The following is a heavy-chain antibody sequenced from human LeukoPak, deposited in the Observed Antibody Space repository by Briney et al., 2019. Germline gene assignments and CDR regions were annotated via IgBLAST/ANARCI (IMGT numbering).Heavy chain of an antibody. CDR3: AKDEATSGGGLAS. V-gene: IGHV3-53*01. CDR1: GFTVSGTH. Sequence: PGGSLRLSCAASGFTVSGTHMSWVRQAPGKGLEWVSAMYTGGTIYYADSVTGRFIVSRDTSRNTLFLHMNSLRAEDTAVYYCAKDEATSGGGLASWGQGTLVIVSS. D-gene: IGHD3-16*01. J-gene: IGHJ5*01. CDR2: MYTGGTI.